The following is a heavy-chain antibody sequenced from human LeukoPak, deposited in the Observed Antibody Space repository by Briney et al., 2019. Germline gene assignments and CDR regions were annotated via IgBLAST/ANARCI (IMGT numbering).Heavy chain of an antibody. V-gene: IGHV3-7*01. CDR2: IKPDGSGK. Sequence: GGSLRLSCAASGFSFSSYWMTWVRQAPGKGLEWVANIKPDGSGKTYVDSVKGRFTISRDNAKNSLYLQVRGLRVEDTAGYYCSSQPAVLDLDCWGQGTLVTVSS. CDR1: GFSFSSYW. D-gene: IGHD6-19*01. CDR3: SSQPAVLDLDC. J-gene: IGHJ4*02.